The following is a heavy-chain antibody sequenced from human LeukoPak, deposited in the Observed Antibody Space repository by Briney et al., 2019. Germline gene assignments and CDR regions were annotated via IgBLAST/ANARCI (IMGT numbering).Heavy chain of an antibody. D-gene: IGHD4-11*01. J-gene: IGHJ3*02. Sequence: HPAGSLRLSCAASGITVSSYYMSWVRQAPGKGLEWVSVIYGGGGTYYADSAKGRFAISRDNSKNTLYLQISSLRAEDTAIYYCTRHQYDAFEIWGQGTMVTVSS. CDR3: TRHQYDAFEI. CDR1: GITVSSYY. V-gene: IGHV3-53*01. CDR2: IYGGGGT.